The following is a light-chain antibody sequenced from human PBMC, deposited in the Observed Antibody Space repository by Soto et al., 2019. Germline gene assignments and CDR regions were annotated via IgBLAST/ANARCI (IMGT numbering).Light chain of an antibody. CDR3: SSYTSSSTRV. CDR1: SSDVGGYNY. Sequence: QSVLTQPASVSGSPGQSITISCTGTSSDVGGYNYVSWYQQHPGKAPKLMIYDVSNRPSGVSNRCSSSKSGNTASLTISGLQAEDEADYYCSSYTSSSTRVFGGETKLTVL. J-gene: IGLJ3*02. V-gene: IGLV2-14*01. CDR2: DVS.